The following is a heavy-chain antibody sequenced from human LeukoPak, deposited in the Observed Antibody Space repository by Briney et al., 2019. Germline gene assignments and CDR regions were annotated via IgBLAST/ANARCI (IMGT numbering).Heavy chain of an antibody. J-gene: IGHJ4*02. CDR2: IRYDGSNK. D-gene: IGHD3-22*01. CDR1: GFTFSSFG. V-gene: IGHV3-30*02. Sequence: GGTLRLSCAASGFTFSSFGMHWVRQAPGKGLEWVAFIRYDGSNKYYADSVKGRFTISRDNSKNTLYLQMNSLRAEDTAVYYCAKDGSYYYDSSGYYHLDYWGQGTLVTVSS. CDR3: AKDGSYYYDSSGYYHLDY.